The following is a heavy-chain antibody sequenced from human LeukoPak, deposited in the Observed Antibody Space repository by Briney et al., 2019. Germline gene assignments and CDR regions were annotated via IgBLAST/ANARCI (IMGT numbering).Heavy chain of an antibody. V-gene: IGHV3-23*01. CDR3: ARGLPPNYYYYMDV. CDR2: ISGSGGST. Sequence: GGSLRLSCAASGFTFSSYAMSWVRQAPGKGLEWVSAISGSGGSTYYADSVKCRFTISRDNSKNTLYLQMNSLRAEDTAVYYCARGLPPNYYYYMDVWGKGTTVTISS. CDR1: GFTFSSYA. J-gene: IGHJ6*03.